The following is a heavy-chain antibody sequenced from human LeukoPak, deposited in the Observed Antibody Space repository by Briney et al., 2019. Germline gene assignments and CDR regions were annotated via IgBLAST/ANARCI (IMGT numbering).Heavy chain of an antibody. CDR1: GFTFSDYS. Sequence: GGSLRLSCAASGFTFSDYSMNWVSQAPGKGLEWVSSISSNSAYLYYVDSLRGRFTVSRDNAKSSLSLQMNSLRVEDTAVYYCARAHCSGRGCYQRYDGFDIWGQGTVVTVSS. CDR2: ISSNSAYL. J-gene: IGHJ3*02. CDR3: ARAHCSGRGCYQRYDGFDI. V-gene: IGHV3-21*01. D-gene: IGHD2-15*01.